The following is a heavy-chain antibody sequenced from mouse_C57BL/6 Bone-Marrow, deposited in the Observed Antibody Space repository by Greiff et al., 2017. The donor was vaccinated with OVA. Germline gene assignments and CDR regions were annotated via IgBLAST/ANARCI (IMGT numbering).Heavy chain of an antibody. Sequence: VQLQQPGAELVRPGSSVKLSCKASGYTFTSYWMDWVKQRPGQGLAWIGNIYPSDSETHYNQKFKDKATLTVDKSSSTAYMQLSSLTSEDSAVYYCAREGVYYGSSYDYWGQGTTLTVSS. V-gene: IGHV1-61*01. CDR2: IYPSDSET. CDR3: AREGVYYGSSYDY. D-gene: IGHD1-1*01. J-gene: IGHJ2*01. CDR1: GYTFTSYW.